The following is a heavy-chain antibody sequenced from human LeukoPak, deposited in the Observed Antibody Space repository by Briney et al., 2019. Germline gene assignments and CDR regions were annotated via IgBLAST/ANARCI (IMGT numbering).Heavy chain of an antibody. CDR1: GYKFTNFW. J-gene: IGHJ4*02. D-gene: IGHD5-24*01. CDR3: ATLDVYNYVAF. V-gene: IGHV5-51*01. CDR2: VYPDDSDT. Sequence: GESLKISCKGSGYKFTNFWIGWVRQMPGKGREWMGTVYPDDSDTRYSPSFQGQVTISADKSISTAYLQWSSLKASGTAMYYCATLDVYNYVAFWGQGSLVTVSS.